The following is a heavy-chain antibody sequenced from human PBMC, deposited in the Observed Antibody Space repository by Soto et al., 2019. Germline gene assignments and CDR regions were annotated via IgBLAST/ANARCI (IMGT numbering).Heavy chain of an antibody. Sequence: GGSLRLSCAASGFTFSSYAMSWVRQAPWKGLEWVSAISGSGGSTYYADSVKGRFTISRDNSKNTLYLQMNSLRAEDTAVYYCSIPLGLRYFDWLYPHQFDSWGQGTLLPVSS. CDR2: ISGSGGST. V-gene: IGHV3-23*01. CDR3: SIPLGLRYFDWLYPHQFDS. D-gene: IGHD3-9*01. CDR1: GFTFSSYA. J-gene: IGHJ4*02.